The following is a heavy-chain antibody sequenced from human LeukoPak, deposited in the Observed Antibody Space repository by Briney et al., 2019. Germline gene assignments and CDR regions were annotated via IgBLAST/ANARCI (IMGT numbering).Heavy chain of an antibody. CDR3: ARLLETYDYVWGSYGFDS. CDR2: IKEDGSEK. D-gene: IGHD3-16*01. Sequence: GGSLRLSCAASGFTFSSYWMSWVRQAPGKGLEWVANIKEDGSEKYYVDSVKGRFTISRDNAKDSLYLQMNGLRAEDTAVFYCARLLETYDYVWGSYGFDSWGQGTLVTVSS. CDR1: GFTFSSYW. J-gene: IGHJ4*02. V-gene: IGHV3-7*01.